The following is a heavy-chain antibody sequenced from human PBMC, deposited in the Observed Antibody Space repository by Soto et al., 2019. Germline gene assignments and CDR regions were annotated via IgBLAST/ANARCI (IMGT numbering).Heavy chain of an antibody. Sequence: AEPQSVPNSVVWGTRKYYYCSWIRHSPGKGLEWIGYVYYAGNTTYSPALKSRVTISIDPSQNQYSLKLRSVTAADTAVYFCARHGLRVVDSWGRGILVTVSS. CDR2: VYYAGNT. V-gene: IGHV4-59*08. CDR3: ARHGLRVVDS. J-gene: IGHJ4*02. CDR1: WGTRKYYY.